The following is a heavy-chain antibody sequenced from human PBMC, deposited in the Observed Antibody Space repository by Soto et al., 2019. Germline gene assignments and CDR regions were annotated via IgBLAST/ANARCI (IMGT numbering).Heavy chain of an antibody. CDR2: INPNSGGT. V-gene: IGHV1-2*04. Sequence: ASVKVSCKASGYTFTGYYMHWVRQAPGQGLEWMGWINPNSGGTNYAQKFQGWVTMTRDTSISTAYMELSRPRSGDTAVYYCAREVKGIAAAGDYYYYGMDVWGQGTTVTVSS. J-gene: IGHJ6*02. CDR1: GYTFTGYY. D-gene: IGHD6-13*01. CDR3: AREVKGIAAAGDYYYYGMDV.